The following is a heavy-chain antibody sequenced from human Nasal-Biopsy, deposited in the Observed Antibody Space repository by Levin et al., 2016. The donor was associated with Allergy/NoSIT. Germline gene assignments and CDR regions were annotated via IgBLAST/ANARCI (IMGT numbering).Heavy chain of an antibody. CDR1: GFTFSSYA. V-gene: IGHV3-23*01. CDR3: AKDGKWLVPFDN. J-gene: IGHJ4*02. CDR2: ISGSGSSA. Sequence: GGSLRLSCAASGFTFSSYAMHWVRQAPGKGLEWVSGISGSGSSAQYADSVKGRFTISRDNSKNTLYLQMSGLSPEDTAVYYCAKDGKWLVPFDNWGQGTLVTVSS. D-gene: IGHD6-19*01.